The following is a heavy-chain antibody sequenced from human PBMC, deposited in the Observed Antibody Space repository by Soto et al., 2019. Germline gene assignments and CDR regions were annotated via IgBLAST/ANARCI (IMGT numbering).Heavy chain of an antibody. Sequence: SETLSLTCTVSGGSISSYYWSWIRQPPGKGLEWIGYIYYSGSTNYNPSLKSRVTISVDTSKNQFSLKLSSVTAADTAVYYCARAQDTIFGVVAGFDYWGQGTLVTVSS. CDR3: ARAQDTIFGVVAGFDY. D-gene: IGHD3-3*01. V-gene: IGHV4-59*01. CDR1: GGSISSYY. CDR2: IYYSGST. J-gene: IGHJ4*02.